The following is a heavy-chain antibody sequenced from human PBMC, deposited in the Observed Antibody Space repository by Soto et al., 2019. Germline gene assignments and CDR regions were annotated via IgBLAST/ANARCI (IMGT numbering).Heavy chain of an antibody. J-gene: IGHJ4*02. CDR2: IYYSGST. Sequence: SETLSLTCTVSGGSISSYYWSWIRQPPGKGLEWIGYIYYSGSTNYNPSLKSRVTISVDTSKNQFSLKLSSVTAADTAVYYCASVHFMVREYYFDYWGQGTLVTVSS. CDR1: GGSISSYY. V-gene: IGHV4-59*01. D-gene: IGHD3-10*01. CDR3: ASVHFMVREYYFDY.